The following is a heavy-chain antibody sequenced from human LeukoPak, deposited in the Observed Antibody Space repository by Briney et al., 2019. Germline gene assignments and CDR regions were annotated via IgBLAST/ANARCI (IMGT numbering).Heavy chain of an antibody. J-gene: IGHJ4*02. V-gene: IGHV1-46*01. CDR2: INPSGGST. Sequence: ASVKVSCKASGYTFTSYGISWVRQAPGQGLEWMGIINPSGGSTSYAQKFQGRVTMTRDTSTSTVYMELSSLRSEDTVVYYCARDWVDTAMDPTSSFDYWGQGTLVTVSS. D-gene: IGHD5-18*01. CDR3: ARDWVDTAMDPTSSFDY. CDR1: GYTFTSYG.